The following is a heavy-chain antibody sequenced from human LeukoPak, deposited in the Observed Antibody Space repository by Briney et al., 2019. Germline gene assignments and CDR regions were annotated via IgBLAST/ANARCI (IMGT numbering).Heavy chain of an antibody. V-gene: IGHV1-69*01. Sequence: ASVKVSCKASGGTFSSYAISWVRQAPGQGLESMGGIIPIFGTANYAQKFQGRVTITADESTSTAYMELSSLRSEDTAVYYCARASSGSFTIDYWGQGTLVTVSS. CDR2: IIPIFGTA. CDR1: GGTFSSYA. J-gene: IGHJ4*02. CDR3: ARASSGSFTIDY. D-gene: IGHD3-10*01.